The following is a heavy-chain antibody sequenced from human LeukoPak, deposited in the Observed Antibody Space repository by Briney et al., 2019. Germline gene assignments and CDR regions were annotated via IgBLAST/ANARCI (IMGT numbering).Heavy chain of an antibody. Sequence: SETLSLTCTVSGGSVSSGIYYWSWIRQPPGKGLEWIGYIYYSGSTNYDPSLKSRVTISVDTSKNQFSLKLSSVTAADTAVYYCASFWYYGSGSPNWFDPWGQGTLVTVSS. CDR3: ASFWYYGSGSPNWFDP. D-gene: IGHD3-10*01. CDR1: GGSVSSGIYY. CDR2: IYYSGST. J-gene: IGHJ5*02. V-gene: IGHV4-61*01.